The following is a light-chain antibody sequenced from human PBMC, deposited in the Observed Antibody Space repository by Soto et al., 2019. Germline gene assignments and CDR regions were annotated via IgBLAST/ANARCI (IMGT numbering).Light chain of an antibody. J-gene: IGKJ3*01. CDR2: AAS. CDR1: QGIRKF. Sequence: DIPMTQSPTSLSASVGDRVTITCRASQGIRKFVAWYQQKPGKAPKLLIYAASTLQSGVPSRFSGSGSGTDFTLTINSLQPEDVSTYSCQKYSSVPVFGPGTKVEIK. CDR3: QKYSSVPV. V-gene: IGKV1-27*01.